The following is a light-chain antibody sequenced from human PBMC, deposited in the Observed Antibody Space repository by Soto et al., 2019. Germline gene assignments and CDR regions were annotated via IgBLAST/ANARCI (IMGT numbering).Light chain of an antibody. CDR2: DAS. Sequence: RASQSISSWLAWYQEKLGRAPWLLIYDASSLESGVPSRFSGSGYGTEFTLSIRRLQREVCGICIRAEPLFHSLRTFGEGTKVDIK. CDR3: AEPLFHSLRT. J-gene: IGKJ1*01. CDR1: QSISSW. V-gene: IGKV1-5*01.